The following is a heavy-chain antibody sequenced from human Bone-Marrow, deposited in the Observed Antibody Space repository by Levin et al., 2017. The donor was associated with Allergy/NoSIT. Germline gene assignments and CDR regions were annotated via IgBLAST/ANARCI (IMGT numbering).Heavy chain of an antibody. CDR2: INPNSGGT. CDR1: GYTFTGYY. V-gene: IGHV1-2*02. CDR3: ARDCGSYLTGPDY. D-gene: IGHD1-26*01. Sequence: ASVKVSCKASGYTFTGYYMHWVRQAPGQGLEWMGWINPNSGGTNYAQKFQGRVTMTRDTSISTAYMELSRLRSDDTAVYYCARDCGSYLTGPDYWGQGTLVTVSS. J-gene: IGHJ4*02.